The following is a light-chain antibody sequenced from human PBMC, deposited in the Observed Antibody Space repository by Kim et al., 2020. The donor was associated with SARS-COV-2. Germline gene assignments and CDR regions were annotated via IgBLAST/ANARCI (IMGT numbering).Light chain of an antibody. V-gene: IGLV4-69*01. Sequence: SVKLTCSLTSGHSTYAIALHQPQPEKGPRFLMKLNSDVSHRKGDGIPDRFSGSSSGTERYLTISSLQAEDEADYYCQTWDTGIRVFGGGTKVTVL. CDR3: QTWDTGIRV. J-gene: IGLJ3*02. CDR2: LNSDVSH. CDR1: SGHSTYA.